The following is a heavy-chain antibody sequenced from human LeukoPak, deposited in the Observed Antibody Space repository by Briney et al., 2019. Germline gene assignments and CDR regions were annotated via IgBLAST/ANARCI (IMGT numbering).Heavy chain of an antibody. CDR3: ARSLFRFLEWSYRSYYYYYMDV. CDR2: IIPIFGTV. V-gene: IGHV1-69*06. CDR1: GGTFSSCA. Sequence: KVSCKASGGTFSSCAISWVRQAPGQGLEWMGGIIPIFGTVNYAQKFQGRVTITADKSTSTAYMELSSLRSEDTAVYHCARSLFRFLEWSYRSYYYYYMDVWGKGTTVTVSS. J-gene: IGHJ6*03. D-gene: IGHD3-3*01.